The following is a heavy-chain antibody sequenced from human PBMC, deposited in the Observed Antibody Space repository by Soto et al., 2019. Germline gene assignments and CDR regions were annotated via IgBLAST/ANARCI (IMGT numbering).Heavy chain of an antibody. J-gene: IGHJ6*02. Sequence: QVQLVQSGGEVKKPGASVKVSCKASGYTFTIYGINWVRQAPGQGLEWMGWISPDNGNTNYAQKLQGRVTMTTDTSTCTAYMELRSLRSDATAVYYCARALGYSGYAGMDVWGHGTTVTVSS. CDR3: ARALGYSGYAGMDV. CDR1: GYTFTIYG. D-gene: IGHD5-12*01. CDR2: ISPDNGNT. V-gene: IGHV1-18*01.